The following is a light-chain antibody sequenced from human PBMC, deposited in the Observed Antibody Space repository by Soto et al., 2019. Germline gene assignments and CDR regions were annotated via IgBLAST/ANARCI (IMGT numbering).Light chain of an antibody. CDR3: LLSYSGGRPV. Sequence: QAVVTQEPSLTVSPGGTVTLTCGSSTGAVTSGHYPYWFQQKSGQAPRTLIYDTSNKHSWTPARFSGSLLGGKAALTLSGAQPEDESDYYCLLSYSGGRPVFGGGT. CDR2: DTS. CDR1: TGAVTSGHY. V-gene: IGLV7-46*01. J-gene: IGLJ3*02.